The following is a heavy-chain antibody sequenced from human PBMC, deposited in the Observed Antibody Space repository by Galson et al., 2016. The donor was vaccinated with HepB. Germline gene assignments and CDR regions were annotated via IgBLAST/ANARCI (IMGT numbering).Heavy chain of an antibody. CDR3: VKDRGSGVGGVIINYDY. V-gene: IGHV3-23*01. J-gene: IGHJ4*02. CDR1: GFTFSIYA. D-gene: IGHD3-10*01. CDR2: ITGRGDAT. Sequence: SLRLSCAASGFTFSIYAMSWVRQAPGKGLQWVSAITGRGDATYYADSVGGRFPISRDQSRNTLFLQMNSLRAEDTAIYYCVKDRGSGVGGVIINYDYWGQGILVTVSS.